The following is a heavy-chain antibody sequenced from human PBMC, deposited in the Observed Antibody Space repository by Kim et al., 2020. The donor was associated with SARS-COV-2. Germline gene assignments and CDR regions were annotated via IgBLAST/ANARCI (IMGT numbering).Heavy chain of an antibody. V-gene: IGHV4-59*08. D-gene: IGHD3-10*01. CDR3: ARQITRPPYYFDY. J-gene: IGHJ4*02. Sequence: YNPSLKSRVTISVDTSKNQFSLKLSSVTAADTAVYYCARQITRPPYYFDYWGQGTLVTVSS.